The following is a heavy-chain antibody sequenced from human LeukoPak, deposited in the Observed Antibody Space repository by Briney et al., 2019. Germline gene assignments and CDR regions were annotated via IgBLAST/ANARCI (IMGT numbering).Heavy chain of an antibody. CDR2: IYPGDSDT. Sequence: GESLKISCKGSGYSFTNYWIGWVRQMPGKGLEWMGIIYPGDSDTRYSPSFQGQVTISADKSISTAYLQWSSLKASDTAMYYCARRRGYSYGYGVNWFDPWGQGTLVTVSS. CDR3: ARRRGYSYGYGVNWFDP. V-gene: IGHV5-51*01. J-gene: IGHJ5*02. D-gene: IGHD5-18*01. CDR1: GYSFTNYW.